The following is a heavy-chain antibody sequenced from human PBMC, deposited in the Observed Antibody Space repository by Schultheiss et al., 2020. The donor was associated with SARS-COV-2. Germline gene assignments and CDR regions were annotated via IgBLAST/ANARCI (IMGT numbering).Heavy chain of an antibody. V-gene: IGHV5-51*01. CDR3: ARQYCSSTSCLSRDAFDI. CDR2: IYPGDSDT. D-gene: IGHD2-2*01. Sequence: GESLKISCKGSGYSFTSYWIGWVRQMPGKGLEWMGIIYPGDSDTRYSPSFQGQVTISADKSISTAYLQWSSLKASDTAMYYCARQYCSSTSCLSRDAFDIWGQGTMVTVSS. J-gene: IGHJ3*02. CDR1: GYSFTSYW.